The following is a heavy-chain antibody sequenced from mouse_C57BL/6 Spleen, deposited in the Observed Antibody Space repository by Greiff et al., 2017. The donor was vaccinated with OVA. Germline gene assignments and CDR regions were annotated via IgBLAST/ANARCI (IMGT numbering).Heavy chain of an antibody. CDR3: ARYILGWGYCDY. V-gene: IGHV7-3*01. Sequence: EVKLVESGGGLVQPGGSLSLSCAASGFTFTDYYMSWVRQPPGKALEWLGFIRNKANGYTTEYSASVKGRFTISRDNSQSILYLQMNALRAEDSATYYCARYILGWGYCDYWGQGTTLTVSS. CDR2: IRNKANGYTT. CDR1: GFTFTDYY. J-gene: IGHJ2*01. D-gene: IGHD4-1*01.